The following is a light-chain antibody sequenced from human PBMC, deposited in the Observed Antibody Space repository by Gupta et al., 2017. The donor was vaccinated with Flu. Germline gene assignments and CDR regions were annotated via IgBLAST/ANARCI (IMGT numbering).Light chain of an antibody. CDR2: KAS. J-gene: IGKJ1*01. CDR3: QQYNSYSET. V-gene: IGKV1-5*03. Sequence: DIQMTQSPSTLSASVGDRVTITCRASQRISSWLAWYQQKPGKAPKLLIYKASSLESGVPSRFSGSGSGTEVTLTISSLQPDDFATYYCQQYNSYSETFGQGTKVEIK. CDR1: QRISSW.